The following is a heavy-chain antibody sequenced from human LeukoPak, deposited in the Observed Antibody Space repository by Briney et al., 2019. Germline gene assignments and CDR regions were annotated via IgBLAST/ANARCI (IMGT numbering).Heavy chain of an antibody. CDR2: ISGSGGST. V-gene: IGHV3-23*01. D-gene: IGHD3-3*01. CDR3: ARDEGSIFVRAFDI. CDR1: GFTFSSYA. J-gene: IGHJ3*02. Sequence: GGSLRLSCAASGFTFSSYAMSWVRQAPGKGLEWVPAISGSGGSTYYADSVKGRFTISRDNSKNTLYLQMNSLRAEDTAVYYCARDEGSIFVRAFDIWGQGTMVTVSS.